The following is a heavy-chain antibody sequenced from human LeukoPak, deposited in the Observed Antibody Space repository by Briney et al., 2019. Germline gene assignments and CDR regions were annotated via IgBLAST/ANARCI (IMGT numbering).Heavy chain of an antibody. V-gene: IGHV3-30*18. CDR1: EFAFSTYG. Sequence: GGSLRLSCSASEFAFSTYGMHWVRQAPGEGLEWVAGVSYDAGYKSYADSVKGRFTISRDNSKNTLYLQMNSLRAEDTAVYYCANADSGSEAEFEYWGQGTLVTVSS. CDR3: ANADSGSEAEFEY. J-gene: IGHJ4*02. D-gene: IGHD3-10*01. CDR2: VSYDAGYK.